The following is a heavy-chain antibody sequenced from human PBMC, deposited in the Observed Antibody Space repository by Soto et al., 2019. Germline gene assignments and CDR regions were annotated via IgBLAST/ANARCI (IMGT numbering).Heavy chain of an antibody. CDR1: GFTFINYA. V-gene: IGHV3-23*01. D-gene: IGHD2-8*01. CDR3: AKKGLGSLKTFCSNSDCHYAFDL. J-gene: IGHJ3*01. Sequence: EVQLLESGGGLVQPGGSLRLSCAASGFTFINYAMIWVRQAPGKGLEWVSTIRGGGDGTYYADSVKGHFTISRDNSKNTLYLQMNSLRAEDTAIYYCAKKGLGSLKTFCSNSDCHYAFDLWGQGTVVTVSS. CDR2: IRGGGDGT.